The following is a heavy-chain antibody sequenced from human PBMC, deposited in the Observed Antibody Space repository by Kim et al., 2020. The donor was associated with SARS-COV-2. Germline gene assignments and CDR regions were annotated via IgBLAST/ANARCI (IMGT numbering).Heavy chain of an antibody. CDR2: IYYSGST. J-gene: IGHJ4*02. D-gene: IGHD6-19*01. CDR3: ARDSGGWYYY. CDR1: GGSISSYY. V-gene: IGHV4-59*13. Sequence: SETLSLTCTVSGGSISSYYWSWIRQPPGKGLEWIGYIYYSGSTNYNPSLKSRVTISVDTSKNQFSLKLSSVTAADPAVYYCARDSGGWYYYWGQGTLVTV.